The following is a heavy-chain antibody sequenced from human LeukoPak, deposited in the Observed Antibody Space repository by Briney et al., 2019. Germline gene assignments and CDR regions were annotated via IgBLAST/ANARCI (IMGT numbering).Heavy chain of an antibody. CDR1: GGTFSSYA. Sequence: AASVKVSCKASGGTFSSYAISWVRQAPGQGLEWMGGIIPIFGTANYAQKFQGRVTITTDESTSTAYMELSSLRSEDTAVYYCARGADFWSGYYNPQYYYYYYMDVWGKGTTVTVSS. CDR2: IIPIFGTA. J-gene: IGHJ6*03. CDR3: ARGADFWSGYYNPQYYYYYYMDV. V-gene: IGHV1-69*05. D-gene: IGHD3-3*01.